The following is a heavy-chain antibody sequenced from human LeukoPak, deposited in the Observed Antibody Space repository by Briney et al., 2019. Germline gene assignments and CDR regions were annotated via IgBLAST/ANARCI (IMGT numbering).Heavy chain of an antibody. V-gene: IGHV1-2*02. J-gene: IGHJ6*03. CDR3: ARAGWYYMDV. CDR2: INPNTGGT. CDR1: GYNFTGYY. Sequence: GASVKVSCKASGYNFTGYYLHWVRQAPGQGLEWMGWINPNTGGTNYAQKFQGRVTMTRDTSISTAYMELSRLRSDDTAVYSCARAGWYYMDVWGKGTTVTISS.